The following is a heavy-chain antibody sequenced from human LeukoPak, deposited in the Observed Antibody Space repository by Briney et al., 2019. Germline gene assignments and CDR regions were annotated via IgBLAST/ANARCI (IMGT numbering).Heavy chain of an antibody. V-gene: IGHV1-2*02. CDR2: INPNSGGT. CDR3: ARDPNWNGGNFDY. CDR1: GYTFTGYY. D-gene: IGHD1-20*01. Sequence: ASVKVSCKASGYTFTGYYMHWVRQAPGQGLEWMGWINPNSGGTNYAQKFQGRVTMTRDTSISTAYMELSRLRSDDTAVYCCARDPNWNGGNFDYWGQGTLVTVSS. J-gene: IGHJ4*02.